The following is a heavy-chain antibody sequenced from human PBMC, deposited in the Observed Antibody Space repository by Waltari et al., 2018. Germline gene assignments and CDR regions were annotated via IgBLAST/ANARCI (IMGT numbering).Heavy chain of an antibody. D-gene: IGHD3-16*01. V-gene: IGHV1-18*01. Sequence: QVQLVQSGAEVKKPGASVKVSCKASGYTFTSYGISWVRQAPGKGLEWMGWNSDNSGNTKYAQKVEGRVTMTTDTATSTAYMELRSLRADDTAVYYCARGGREREQGGNVDPWGQGTLVTVSS. CDR3: ARGGREREQGGNVDP. J-gene: IGHJ5*02. CDR2: NSDNSGNT. CDR1: GYTFTSYG.